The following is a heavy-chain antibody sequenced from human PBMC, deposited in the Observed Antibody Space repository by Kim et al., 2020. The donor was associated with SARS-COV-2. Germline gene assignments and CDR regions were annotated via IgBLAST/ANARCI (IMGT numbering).Heavy chain of an antibody. J-gene: IGHJ6*02. Sequence: GGSLRLSCAASGFTFGDYAMHWVRQAPGKGLEWVSGISWNSGSIGYADSVKGRFTISRDNAKSSLYLQMNSLRAEDTALYYCAKDFCIAAAGTFCYGMDVWGQGTTVTVSS. V-gene: IGHV3-9*01. CDR3: AKDFCIAAAGTFCYGMDV. D-gene: IGHD6-13*01. CDR1: GFTFGDYA. CDR2: ISWNSGSI.